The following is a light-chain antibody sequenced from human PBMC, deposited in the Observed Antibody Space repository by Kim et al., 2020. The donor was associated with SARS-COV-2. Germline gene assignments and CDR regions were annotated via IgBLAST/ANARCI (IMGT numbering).Light chain of an antibody. Sequence: GQSVTITGPGTSRDVGGYNYVSWNQQHPGKAPKLMIYAVSKRPSGVPDRFSGSKSGNTASLTVSGLQAEDEADYYCSSYAGSNNLVFGGGTQLTVL. CDR1: SRDVGGYNY. CDR3: SSYAGSNNLV. CDR2: AVS. V-gene: IGLV2-8*01. J-gene: IGLJ2*01.